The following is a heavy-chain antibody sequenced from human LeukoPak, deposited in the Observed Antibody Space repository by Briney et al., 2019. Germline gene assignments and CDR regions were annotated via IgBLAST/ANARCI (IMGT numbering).Heavy chain of an antibody. J-gene: IGHJ4*02. CDR1: GGSISSYY. D-gene: IGHD3-10*01. CDR3: ATRPSDYYYGSGSRAPDY. CDR2: IYYSGST. V-gene: IGHV4-59*08. Sequence: SETLSLTCTVSGGSISSYYWSWIRQPPGKGLEWIGYIYYSGSTNYNPSLKSRVIISVDTSKNQFSLKLSSVTAADTAVYYCATRPSDYYYGSGSRAPDYWGQGTLVTVSS.